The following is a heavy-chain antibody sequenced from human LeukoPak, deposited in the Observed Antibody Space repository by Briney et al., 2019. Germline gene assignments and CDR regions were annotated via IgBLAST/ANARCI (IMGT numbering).Heavy chain of an antibody. V-gene: IGHV3-9*01. CDR3: ATHPDSSGYSPF. CDR1: GFTFDDYA. D-gene: IGHD3-22*01. CDR2: ISWNSGSI. Sequence: PGGSLRLSCAASGFTFDDYAMHWVRQAPGKGLEWVSGISWNSGSIGYADPVKGRFTISRDNAKNSLYLQMNSLRAEDTALYYCATHPDSSGYSPFWGQGTLVTVSS. J-gene: IGHJ1*01.